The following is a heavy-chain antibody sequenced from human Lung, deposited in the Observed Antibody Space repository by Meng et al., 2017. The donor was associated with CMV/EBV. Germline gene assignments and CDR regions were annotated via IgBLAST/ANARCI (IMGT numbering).Heavy chain of an antibody. V-gene: IGHV1-2*02. Sequence: SXXVSCKASGYTFTGYYMHWVRQAPGQGLEWMGWINPNSGGTNYAQKFQGRVTMTRDTSISTAYMELSRLRSDGTAVYYCARDLDWNYEYWGQGTLVTVSS. D-gene: IGHD1-7*01. J-gene: IGHJ4*02. CDR2: INPNSGGT. CDR1: GYTFTGYY. CDR3: ARDLDWNYEY.